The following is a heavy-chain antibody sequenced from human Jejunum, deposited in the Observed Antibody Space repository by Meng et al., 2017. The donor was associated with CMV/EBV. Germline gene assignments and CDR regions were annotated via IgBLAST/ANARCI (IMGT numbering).Heavy chain of an antibody. CDR1: FSTYC. J-gene: IGHJ6*02. CDR2: IRYEGRSK. Sequence: FSTYCMPWVRLAPGKGLECVAFIRYEGRSKLYADSVKGRFTISRDNSKNTLSMEMNSLRAEDTAVYYCAKDDCDITNCWQYYALDVWGQGTTVTVSS. V-gene: IGHV3-30*02. D-gene: IGHD1-1*01. CDR3: AKDDCDITNCWQYYALDV.